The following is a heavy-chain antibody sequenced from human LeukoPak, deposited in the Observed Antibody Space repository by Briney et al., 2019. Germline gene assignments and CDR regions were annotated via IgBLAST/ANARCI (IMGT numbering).Heavy chain of an antibody. Sequence: GGSLRLSCAASGFTFSSYAMSWVRQAPGKGLEWVSAISGSGGSTYYADSVKGRFTISRDNSKNTLYLQMSSLRAEDTAVYYCAKYPYYYDSSGYYFDYWGQGTLVTVSS. J-gene: IGHJ4*02. CDR3: AKYPYYYDSSGYYFDY. D-gene: IGHD3-22*01. CDR2: ISGSGGST. V-gene: IGHV3-23*01. CDR1: GFTFSSYA.